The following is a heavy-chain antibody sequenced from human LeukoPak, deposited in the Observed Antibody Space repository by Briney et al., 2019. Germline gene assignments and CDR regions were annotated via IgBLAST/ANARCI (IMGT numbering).Heavy chain of an antibody. Sequence: PSETLSLTCTVSGGSISSYYWSWLRQPAGKGLEWTGRIYTSGSTNYNPSLKSRVTMSVDTPKNQFSLKLSSVTAADTAVYYCASGERGMDVWGQGTTVTVSS. CDR2: IYTSGST. CDR1: GGSISSYY. J-gene: IGHJ6*02. V-gene: IGHV4-4*07. CDR3: ASGERGMDV.